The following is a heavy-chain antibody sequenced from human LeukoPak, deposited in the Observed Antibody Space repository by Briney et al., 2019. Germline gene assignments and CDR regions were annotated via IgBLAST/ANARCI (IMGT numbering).Heavy chain of an antibody. CDR3: ASVRRGFGESSKYYSYYYMDV. CDR2: IYYSGST. CDR1: GGSIGSSSYY. V-gene: IGHV4-39*01. Sequence: SETLSLTCTVSGGSIGSSSYYWGWIRQPPGKGLEWIGDIYYSGSTYFNPSLKSRVTISVDTSKNQFSLRLSAVTAADTAVYYCASVRRGFGESSKYYSYYYMDVWGNGTTVTISS. D-gene: IGHD3-10*01. J-gene: IGHJ6*03.